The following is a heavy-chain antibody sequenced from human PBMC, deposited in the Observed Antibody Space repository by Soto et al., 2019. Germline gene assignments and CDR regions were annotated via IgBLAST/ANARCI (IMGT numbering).Heavy chain of an antibody. CDR1: GFTLSQYS. CDR3: ARDGGFGELSPRTNYYYGMDV. Sequence: QVQLVESGGGVVQPGKSLRLSCVYSGFTLSQYSLHWVRQPPGKGLEWVAVISRDGGSEYYADSVRGRFTISRDHSKSTLYLEMNSLRTEDTAVYFCARDGGFGELSPRTNYYYGMDVWGRGTTVTVSS. V-gene: IGHV3-30*04. J-gene: IGHJ6*02. D-gene: IGHD3-10*01. CDR2: ISRDGGSE.